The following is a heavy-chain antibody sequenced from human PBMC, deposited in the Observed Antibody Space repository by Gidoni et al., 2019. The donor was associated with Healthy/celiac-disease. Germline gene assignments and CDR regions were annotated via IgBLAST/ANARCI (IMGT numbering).Heavy chain of an antibody. J-gene: IGHJ4*02. CDR1: GFTFSSYA. CDR2: ISGSGGST. V-gene: IGHV3-23*01. D-gene: IGHD7-27*01. CDR3: AKDRVWGPTGESDY. Sequence: EVQLLESGGGLVQPGGSLRPSCAASGFTFSSYAMSWVRQAPGKGLEWVSAISGSGGSTYYADSVKGRFTISRDNSKNTLYLQMNSLRAEDTAVYYCAKDRVWGPTGESDYWGQGTLVTVSS.